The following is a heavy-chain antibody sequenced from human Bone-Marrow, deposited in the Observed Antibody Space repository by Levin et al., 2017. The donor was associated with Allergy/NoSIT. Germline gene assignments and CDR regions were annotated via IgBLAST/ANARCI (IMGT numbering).Heavy chain of an antibody. CDR1: GGSISSYY. D-gene: IGHD2-15*01. CDR3: ARVGSGSSPRSGMDV. J-gene: IGHJ6*02. V-gene: IGHV4-59*01. Sequence: SQTLSLTCTVSGGSISSYYWSWIRQPPGKGLEWIGYIYYSGSTNYNPSLKSRVTISVDSSKNQFSLRLSSVTAADTAVYYCARVGSGSSPRSGMDVWGQGTTVTVSS. CDR2: IYYSGST.